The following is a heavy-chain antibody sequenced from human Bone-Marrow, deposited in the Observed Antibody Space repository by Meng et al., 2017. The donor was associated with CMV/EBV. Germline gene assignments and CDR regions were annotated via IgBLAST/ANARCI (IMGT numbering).Heavy chain of an antibody. D-gene: IGHD3-10*01. Sequence: ETLSLTCAASGFTFSSSWMSWVRQAPGKGLEWVANISPDGSEKNYVDPVKGRLTMSRDNAKNSVSLQMNSLRAEDTAVYYCARSSTSGLRNFDYWGQGTLVTVSS. CDR1: GFTFSSSW. J-gene: IGHJ4*02. CDR3: ARSSTSGLRNFDY. V-gene: IGHV3-7*01. CDR2: ISPDGSEK.